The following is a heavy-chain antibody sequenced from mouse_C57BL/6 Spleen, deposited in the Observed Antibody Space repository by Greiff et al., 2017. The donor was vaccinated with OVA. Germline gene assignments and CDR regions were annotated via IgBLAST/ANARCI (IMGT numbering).Heavy chain of an antibody. D-gene: IGHD1-1*01. V-gene: IGHV3-6*01. J-gene: IGHJ3*01. CDR1: GYSITSGYY. CDR3: ANEGKSYCPWFAY. CDR2: ISYDGSN. Sequence: EVKLMESGPGLVKPSQSLSLTCSVTGYSITSGYYWYWLRQLPGNILEWVCIISYDGSNNYNPTLKNRISITRYTSKNQFFLKLNSVTPEDAATYCCANEGKSYCPWFAYWGQGTLVTVSA.